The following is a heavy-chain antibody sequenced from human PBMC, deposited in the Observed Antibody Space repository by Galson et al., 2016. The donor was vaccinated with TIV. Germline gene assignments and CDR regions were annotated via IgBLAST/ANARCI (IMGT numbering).Heavy chain of an antibody. D-gene: IGHD2-21*01. CDR2: IDAGNGNT. CDR3: ARPPYCGGDCYKYDR. V-gene: IGHV1-3*01. CDR1: GYTFTIYT. Sequence: SVKVSCKASGYTFTIYTLHWVRQAPGQSLEWMGRIDAGNGNTKYAQKFQGRLTITRDTFAGTAYMELSSLTSADTAVYYCARPPYCGGDCYKYDRWGQGTLVTVSS. J-gene: IGHJ4*02.